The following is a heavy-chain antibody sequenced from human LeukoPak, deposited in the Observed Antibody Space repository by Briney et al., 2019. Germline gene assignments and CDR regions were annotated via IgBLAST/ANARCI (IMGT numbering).Heavy chain of an antibody. CDR2: IYHSGST. CDR1: GESFSGYY. Sequence: SETLSLTCAVYGESFSGYYWSWIRQPPGKGLEWIGSIYHSGSTYCNPSLKSRVTISVDTSKNQFSLKLSSVTAADTAVYYCARQDYYDSSVIDAFDIWGQGTMVTVSS. V-gene: IGHV4-34*01. J-gene: IGHJ3*02. CDR3: ARQDYYDSSVIDAFDI. D-gene: IGHD3-22*01.